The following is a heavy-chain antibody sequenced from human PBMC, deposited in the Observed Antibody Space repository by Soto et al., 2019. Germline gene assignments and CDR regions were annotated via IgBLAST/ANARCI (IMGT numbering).Heavy chain of an antibody. CDR1: GGSITSYY. CDR2: IYYSGST. V-gene: IGHV4-59*01. J-gene: IGHJ5*02. D-gene: IGHD2-15*01. CDR3: ARVDCSGGSCYEVRWFDP. Sequence: PSETLSLTCTVSGGSITSYYWSWIRQPPGKGLEWIGYIYYSGSTNYNPSLKSRVTISVDTSKNQFSLKLSSVTAADTAVYYCARVDCSGGSCYEVRWFDPWGQGTLVTVSS.